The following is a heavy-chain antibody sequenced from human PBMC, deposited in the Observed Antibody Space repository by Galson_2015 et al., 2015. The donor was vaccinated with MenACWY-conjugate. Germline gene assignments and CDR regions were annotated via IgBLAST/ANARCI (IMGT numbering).Heavy chain of an antibody. D-gene: IGHD6-19*01. CDR2: ISSYSSTI. CDR3: ATEEEGGQWLVRGSFDN. Sequence: SLRLSCAASGFTFSSYRMNWVRQAPGKGLEWVSYISSYSSTIYYADSVKGRFTISRDNAKNSLYLQMNSLRAEDTAVYYCATEEEGGQWLVRGSFDNWGQGTLVTVSS. V-gene: IGHV3-48*01. CDR1: GFTFSSYR. J-gene: IGHJ4*02.